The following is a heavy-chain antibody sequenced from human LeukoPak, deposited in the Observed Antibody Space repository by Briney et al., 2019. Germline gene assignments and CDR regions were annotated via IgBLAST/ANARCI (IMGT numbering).Heavy chain of an antibody. D-gene: IGHD6-19*01. CDR3: AKDPWNTAVANTNGWFDP. V-gene: IGHV3-23*01. Sequence: QPGGSLRLSCAASGFTFSSYAMSWVRRAPGKGLEWVSSISGSGGNTYYAQSVKGRLSISRDNSKNTLNLQMDSLRADDTALYFCAKDPWNTAVANTNGWFDPWGQGTLVTVSS. J-gene: IGHJ5*02. CDR2: ISGSGGNT. CDR1: GFTFSSYA.